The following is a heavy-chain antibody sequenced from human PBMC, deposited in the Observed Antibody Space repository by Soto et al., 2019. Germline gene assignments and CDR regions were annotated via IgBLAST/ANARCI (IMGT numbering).Heavy chain of an antibody. V-gene: IGHV3-21*01. CDR2: ISSSSSDI. J-gene: IGHJ2*01. CDR3: ARVSTVASSYWYFDL. CDR1: GFTFSSYS. Sequence: EVQLVESGGGLVKPGGSLRLSCAASGFTFSSYSMNWVRQAPGKGLELVSSISSSSSDIYYADSVKGRFTNSRDNAKSSLYLQMNSLRAEDTAVFYCARVSTVASSYWYFDLWGRGTLVTVSS. D-gene: IGHD4-4*01.